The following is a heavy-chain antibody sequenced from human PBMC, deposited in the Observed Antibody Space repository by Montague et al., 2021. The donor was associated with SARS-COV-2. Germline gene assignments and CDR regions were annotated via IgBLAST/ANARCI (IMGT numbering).Heavy chain of an antibody. CDR2: IYPDGST. Sequence: SLRLSCAASGFIVSNKYMSWVRQAAGKGLDWVSIIYPDGSTCYSDSLKGRFTISRDNSKNTLYLQMNDLEPEDTAVYYCATSGAPNLGDSWGQGTLVTVSS. CDR3: ATSGAPNLGDS. CDR1: GFIVSNKY. J-gene: IGHJ4*02. D-gene: IGHD2-8*01. V-gene: IGHV3-53*01.